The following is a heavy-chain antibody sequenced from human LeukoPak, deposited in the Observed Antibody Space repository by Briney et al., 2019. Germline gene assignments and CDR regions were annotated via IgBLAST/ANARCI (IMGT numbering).Heavy chain of an antibody. Sequence: SETLSLTCTVSGGSISSGGYYWSWIRQHPGKDLEWIGYIYYSGSTYYNPSLKSRVTISVDTSKNQFSLKLSSVTAADTAVYYCARDRAPQYYDFWSGYTGNWFDPWGQGTPVTVSS. CDR1: GGSISSGGYY. J-gene: IGHJ5*02. V-gene: IGHV4-31*03. CDR2: IYYSGST. CDR3: ARDRAPQYYDFWSGYTGNWFDP. D-gene: IGHD3-3*01.